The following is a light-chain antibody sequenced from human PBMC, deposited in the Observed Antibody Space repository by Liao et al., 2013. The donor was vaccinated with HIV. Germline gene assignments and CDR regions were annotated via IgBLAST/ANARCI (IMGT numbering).Light chain of an antibody. CDR1: ALPKQY. J-gene: IGLJ3*02. Sequence: SYELTQPPSVSVSPGQTARITCSGDALPKQYAYWYQQKPGQAPVVVIYKDSERPSGIPERFSGSSSGTTVTLTISGVQAEDEADYYCQSADSTLVFGGGTKLTVL. CDR2: KDS. CDR3: QSADSTLV. V-gene: IGLV3-25*03.